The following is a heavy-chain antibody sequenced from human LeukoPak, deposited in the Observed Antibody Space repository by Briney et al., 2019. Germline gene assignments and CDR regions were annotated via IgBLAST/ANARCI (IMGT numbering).Heavy chain of an antibody. CDR1: GFTFSDYN. D-gene: IGHD2-15*01. CDR3: ARVLRYCSGGNCYSGGLGYMDV. J-gene: IGHJ6*03. CDR2: ISRSGSTK. V-gene: IGHV3-11*01. Sequence: GGSLRLSCAASGFTFSDYNMRWIRQAPGKGLEWVSSISRSGSTKYYADSVKGRFTISRDNVKNSLFLQMNSLRAEDTAVYYCARVLRYCSGGNCYSGGLGYMDVWGKGTTVTISS.